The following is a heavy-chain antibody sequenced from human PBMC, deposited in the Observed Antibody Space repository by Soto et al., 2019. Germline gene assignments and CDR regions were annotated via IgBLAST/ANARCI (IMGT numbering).Heavy chain of an antibody. CDR1: GFTFSYYW. CDR2: IHSDGSST. J-gene: IGHJ3*01. Sequence: EVQLVESGGGLVQSGESLRLSCAATGFTFSYYWMHWVRQAPGKGRVWVSRIHSDGSSTTYADSVKGRFTISRDNARNTVYLQMNSLRVEDTAVYYCARGDRGAFDLWGQGTVVTVSS. D-gene: IGHD1-26*01. CDR3: ARGDRGAFDL. V-gene: IGHV3-74*01.